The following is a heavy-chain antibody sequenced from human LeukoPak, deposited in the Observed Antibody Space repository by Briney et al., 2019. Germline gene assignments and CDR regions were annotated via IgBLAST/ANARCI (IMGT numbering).Heavy chain of an antibody. CDR3: AREMATIYYYYYMDV. CDR2: INPNSGGT. Sequence: GASVKVSCKASGGTFSSYAISWVRQAPGQGLEWMGWINPNSGGTNYAQKFQGRVTMTRDTSISTAYMELSRLRSDDAAVYYCAREMATIYYYYYMDVWGKGTTVTVSS. D-gene: IGHD5-24*01. CDR1: GGTFSSYA. V-gene: IGHV1-2*02. J-gene: IGHJ6*03.